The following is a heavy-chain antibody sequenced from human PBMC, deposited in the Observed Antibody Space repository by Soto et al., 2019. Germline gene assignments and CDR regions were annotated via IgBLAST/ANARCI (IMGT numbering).Heavy chain of an antibody. Sequence: QVQLVQSGAEVKKPGSSVKVSCKASGGTFSSYTISWVRQAPGQGLEWMGRIIPILGIANYAQKFQGRVPITADNPTSTAYMELSSLRSEDTAVYYCALAYCGGDCYRHYYYGMDVWGQGTTVTVSS. V-gene: IGHV1-69*02. D-gene: IGHD2-21*02. CDR3: ALAYCGGDCYRHYYYGMDV. CDR1: GGTFSSYT. CDR2: IIPILGIA. J-gene: IGHJ6*02.